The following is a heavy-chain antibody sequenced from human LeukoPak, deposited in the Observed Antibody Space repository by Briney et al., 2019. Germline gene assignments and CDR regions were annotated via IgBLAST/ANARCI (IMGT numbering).Heavy chain of an antibody. V-gene: IGHV3-23*01. CDR2: ISGGGNT. CDR1: GFTFSNYA. CDR3: AKQVPGQWLTPTLG. J-gene: IGHJ4*02. Sequence: PGGSLRPSCAASGFTFSNYAMIWVRQAPGKGLEWVSAISGGGNTYYADSVKGRFTISRDNSKNTLYLQMNSLRAEDTAVYYCAKQVPGQWLTPTLGWGQGTLVTVSS. D-gene: IGHD6-19*01.